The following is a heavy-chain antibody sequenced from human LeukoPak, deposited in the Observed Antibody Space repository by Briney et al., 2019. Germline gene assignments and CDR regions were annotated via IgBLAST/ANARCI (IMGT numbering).Heavy chain of an antibody. Sequence: PGGSLRLSCAASGSTFINYAMTWVRQAPGKGLEWVSAISGSGDSTFNSDSVKGRSTISRDNSKNTLYLQMNSLRAEDTALYYCATSTVAKYDYWGQGTLVAVSS. J-gene: IGHJ4*02. CDR1: GSTFINYA. CDR2: ISGSGDST. D-gene: IGHD4-11*01. V-gene: IGHV3-23*01. CDR3: ATSTVAKYDY.